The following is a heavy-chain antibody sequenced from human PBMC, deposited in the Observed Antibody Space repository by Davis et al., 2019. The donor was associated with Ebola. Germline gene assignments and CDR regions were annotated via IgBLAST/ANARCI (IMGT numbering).Heavy chain of an antibody. CDR1: GGSISGYY. CDR3: ARGLPYSIWVIYRDNDAFLI. V-gene: IGHV4-34*01. J-gene: IGHJ3*02. CDR2: VNHSGTT. D-gene: IGHD3-16*02. Sequence: PSETLSLTCAVYGGSISGYYWSWIRQSPGKGLEWIGEVNHSGTTKYNPSLKSRVTISVDTSKNQFSLELTSVTAADTAVYYCARGLPYSIWVIYRDNDAFLIWGQGTMVTVSS.